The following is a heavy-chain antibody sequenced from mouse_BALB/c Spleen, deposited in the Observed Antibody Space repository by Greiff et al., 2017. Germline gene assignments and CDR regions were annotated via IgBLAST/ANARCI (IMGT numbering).Heavy chain of an antibody. V-gene: IGHV1-69*02. CDR3: TRLRLGFYAMDY. Sequence: QVQLKQPGAELVRPGASVKLSCKASGYTFTSYWINWVKQRPGQGLEWIGNIYPSDSYTNYNQKFKDKATLTVDKSSSTAYMQLSSPTSEDSAVYYCTRLRLGFYAMDYWGQGTSVTVSS. CDR1: GYTFTSYW. CDR2: IYPSDSYT. J-gene: IGHJ4*01. D-gene: IGHD2-12*01.